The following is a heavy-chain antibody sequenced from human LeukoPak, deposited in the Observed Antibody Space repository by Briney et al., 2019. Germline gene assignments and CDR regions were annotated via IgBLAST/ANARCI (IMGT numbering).Heavy chain of an antibody. CDR2: INHSGST. D-gene: IGHD4-17*01. CDR3: ARDLDKLRVFDY. CDR1: GGSFSGYY. Sequence: SETLSLTCAVYGGSFSGYYWSWIRQPPGKWLEWIGEINHSGSTNYNPSLKSRVTILVDTSKNQFSLQLNSVTPEDTAVYYCARDLDKLRVFDYWGQGTLVTVSS. J-gene: IGHJ4*02. V-gene: IGHV4-34*01.